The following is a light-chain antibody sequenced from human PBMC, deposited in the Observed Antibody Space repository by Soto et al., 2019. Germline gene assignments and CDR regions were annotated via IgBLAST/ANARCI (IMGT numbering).Light chain of an antibody. CDR2: DVS. V-gene: IGLV2-14*01. CDR3: SSYTSSSTLRV. J-gene: IGLJ2*01. Sequence: QSVLTQPDSVSGSPGQSITISCTGTSSDVGGYNYVSWYQQHPGKAPKLMIYDVSNRPSGVSNRFSGSKSGNTASLTISGLQAEDEADYSCSSYTSSSTLRVFGGGTKVTVL. CDR1: SSDVGGYNY.